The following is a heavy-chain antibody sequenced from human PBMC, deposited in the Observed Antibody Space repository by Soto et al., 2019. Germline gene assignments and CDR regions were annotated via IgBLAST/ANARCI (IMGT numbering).Heavy chain of an antibody. CDR1: GGSISSGNYY. CDR2: ISYSGST. V-gene: IGHV4-30-4*01. D-gene: IGHD1-7*01. J-gene: IGHJ4*02. CDR3: ATMGTPATGLYYFDY. Sequence: QVQLQESGPGLVKPSQTLSLTCTVSGGSISSGNYYWSWIRQPPGKGLEWIGFISYSGSTYYSASLQSRVTMSVDTSKNHFSLNLSFVTAADTAVYYCATMGTPATGLYYFDYWGQGTLVTVSS.